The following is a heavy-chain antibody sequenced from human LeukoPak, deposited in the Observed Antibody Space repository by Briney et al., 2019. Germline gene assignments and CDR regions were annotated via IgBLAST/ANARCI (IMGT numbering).Heavy chain of an antibody. Sequence: PSETLSLTCSVSGGSISSSSYYWGWIRQPPGKGLEWIGNIYYSGSTYYNPSLKSRVTISVDTSKNQFSLKLNSVTAADTAVYYCAKLGVVPAAMGMDVWGQGTTVTVSS. V-gene: IGHV4-39*01. CDR1: GGSISSSSYY. CDR2: IYYSGST. CDR3: AKLGVVPAAMGMDV. D-gene: IGHD2-2*01. J-gene: IGHJ6*02.